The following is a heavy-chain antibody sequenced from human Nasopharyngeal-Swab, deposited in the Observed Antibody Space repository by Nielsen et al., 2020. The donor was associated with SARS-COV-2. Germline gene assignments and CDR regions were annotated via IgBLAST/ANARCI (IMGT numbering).Heavy chain of an antibody. CDR3: ARVKTGDFDY. CDR2: IYSGGST. D-gene: IGHD7-27*01. V-gene: IGHV3-53*01. Sequence: GESLKISCAASGFTVNSNYMSWVRQAPGKGLEWVSVIYSGGSTYYADSVKGRFTISRDNSKNTLYLQMNSLRAEDTAVYYCARVKTGDFDYWGQGTLVTVSS. J-gene: IGHJ4*02. CDR1: GFTVNSNY.